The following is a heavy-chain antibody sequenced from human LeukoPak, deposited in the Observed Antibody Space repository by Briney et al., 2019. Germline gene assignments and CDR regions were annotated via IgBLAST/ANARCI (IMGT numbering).Heavy chain of an antibody. CDR2: ISAYNGNT. J-gene: IGHJ4*02. CDR3: ARGTITFVMD. D-gene: IGHD1-14*01. Sequence: ASVKVSCKASGYTFTRYDINWVRQATGQGLEWMGWISAYNGNTNYAQKLQGRVTMTTDTSTSTAYMELRSLRSDDTAVYYCARGTITFVMDWGQETLVTVSS. CDR1: GYTFTRYD. V-gene: IGHV1-18*01.